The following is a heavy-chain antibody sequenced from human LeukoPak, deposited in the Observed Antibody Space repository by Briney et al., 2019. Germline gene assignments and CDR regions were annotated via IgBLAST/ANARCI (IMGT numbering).Heavy chain of an antibody. CDR2: IYSSGST. CDR3: ARGNWNYFDY. Sequence: SETLSLTCTVSGDSISSGDYYWTRIRQPAGKGLEWIGRIYSSGSTNYNPSLKSRLTISLDTSKNQFSLKLSSVTAADTAVYYCARGNWNYFDYWGQGTLVPVSS. J-gene: IGHJ4*02. CDR1: GDSISSGDYY. V-gene: IGHV4-61*02. D-gene: IGHD1-20*01.